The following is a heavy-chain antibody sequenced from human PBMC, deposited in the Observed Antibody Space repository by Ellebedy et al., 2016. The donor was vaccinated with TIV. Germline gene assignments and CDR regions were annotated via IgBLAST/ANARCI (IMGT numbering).Heavy chain of an antibody. Sequence: SETLSLXXPVSGVSISTTIWWSWVRQPTGKDLEWSGEIYHSGTANYNPSLKSRATLSVDKSQNQLSLNLTSVTAADTAVYYCARSILSTLTSGWYRPMGVWGQGTTVIVSS. CDR2: IYHSGTA. CDR1: GVSISTTIW. V-gene: IGHV4-4*02. D-gene: IGHD6-19*01. CDR3: ARSILSTLTSGWYRPMGV. J-gene: IGHJ6*02.